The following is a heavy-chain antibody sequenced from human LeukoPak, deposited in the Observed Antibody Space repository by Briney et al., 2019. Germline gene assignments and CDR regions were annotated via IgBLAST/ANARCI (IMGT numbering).Heavy chain of an antibody. Sequence: SQTLSLTCVISGDSGSSNSAAWNWIRQPASKGLEWLGRTYYRTKCYYDYAGSVKSRTSIKPDTSKIQFYLQLNSVTPEDTAVYYCVRAISGTDLIDIWGQGALVTVSS. CDR1: GDSGSSNSAA. D-gene: IGHD2-21*01. CDR2: TYYRTKCYY. CDR3: VRAISGTDLIDI. J-gene: IGHJ4*02. V-gene: IGHV6-1*01.